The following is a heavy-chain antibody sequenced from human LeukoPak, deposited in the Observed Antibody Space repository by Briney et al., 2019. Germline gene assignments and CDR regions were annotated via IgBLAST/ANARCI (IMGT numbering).Heavy chain of an antibody. D-gene: IGHD5-18*01. J-gene: IGHJ4*02. Sequence: SETLSLTCTVSGGSISSGGYSWSWIRQHPGKGLEWIGYIYYSGSTYYNPSLKSRVTISVDTSKNQFSLKLSSVTAADTAVYYCATRIQLWLIWGQGTLVTVSS. V-gene: IGHV4-31*03. CDR3: ATRIQLWLI. CDR1: GGSISSGGYS. CDR2: IYYSGST.